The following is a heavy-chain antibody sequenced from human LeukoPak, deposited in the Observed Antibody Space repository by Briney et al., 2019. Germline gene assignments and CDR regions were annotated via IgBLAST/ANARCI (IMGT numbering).Heavy chain of an antibody. J-gene: IGHJ4*02. V-gene: IGHV3-30*18. CDR2: ISYDGSIK. D-gene: IGHD6-19*01. CDR3: AKRSGDSSGWYALDY. CDR1: GFTFSSYG. Sequence: GGSLRLSCAASGFTFSSYGMHWVRQAPGKGLEWVAVISYDGSIKYYPDSVKGRFTISRDNSKNTLYLQMNSLRAEDTAVYYCAKRSGDSSGWYALDYWGQGTLVTVSS.